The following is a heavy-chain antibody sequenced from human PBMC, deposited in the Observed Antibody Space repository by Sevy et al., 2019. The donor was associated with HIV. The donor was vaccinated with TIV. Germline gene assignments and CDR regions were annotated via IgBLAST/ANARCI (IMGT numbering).Heavy chain of an antibody. CDR3: ARRGGIAAAGTGPRGYYYYMDV. Sequence: GESLKISCAASGFTVSSNYMSWVRQAPGNGLEWVSVIYSGGSTYYADSVKGRFTISRDNSKNTLYLQMNSLRAEDTAVYYCARRGGIAAAGTGPRGYYYYMDVWGKGTTVTVSS. V-gene: IGHV3-53*01. CDR1: GFTVSSNY. CDR2: IYSGGST. D-gene: IGHD6-13*01. J-gene: IGHJ6*03.